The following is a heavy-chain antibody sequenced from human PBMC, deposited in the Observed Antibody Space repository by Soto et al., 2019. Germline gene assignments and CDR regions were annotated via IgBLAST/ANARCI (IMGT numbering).Heavy chain of an antibody. V-gene: IGHV4-34*01. CDR1: GGSFSGYY. CDR2: INHSGST. J-gene: IGHJ4*02. D-gene: IGHD6-19*01. Sequence: PSETLSLTCAVYGGSFSGYYWIWIRQPPGKGLEWIGEINHSGSTNYNPSLKSRVTISVDTSKNQFSLKLSSVTAADTAVYYCARASGWYIFDYWGQGTLVTVSS. CDR3: ARASGWYIFDY.